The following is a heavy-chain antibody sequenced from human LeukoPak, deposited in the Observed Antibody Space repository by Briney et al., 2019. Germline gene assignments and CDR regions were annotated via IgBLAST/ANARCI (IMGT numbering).Heavy chain of an antibody. J-gene: IGHJ3*02. V-gene: IGHV4-59*01. Sequence: PSETLSLTCTVSGGSISSYYWSWIRQPPGKGLEWIGYIYYSGSTNYNPSLKSRVTISVDTSKNQFSLKLSSVTAADTAVYYCARDGSGWADDAFDIWGQGTMVTVSP. CDR2: IYYSGST. CDR3: ARDGSGWADDAFDI. D-gene: IGHD6-19*01. CDR1: GGSISSYY.